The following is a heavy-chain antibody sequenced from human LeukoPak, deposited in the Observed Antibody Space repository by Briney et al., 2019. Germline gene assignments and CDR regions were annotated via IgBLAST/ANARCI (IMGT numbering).Heavy chain of an antibody. J-gene: IGHJ4*02. V-gene: IGHV3-30*02. D-gene: IGHD2-2*01. CDR3: ANGYEFES. Sequence: GGSLRLSCAASGFTFSSYGMHWVRQAPGKGLDWVAFIHHDGSNKYYADSVRGRFTISRDNSKNTLYLQMNSLRPEDTAVYCCANGYEFESWGQGALVTVSS. CDR1: GFTFSSYG. CDR2: IHHDGSNK.